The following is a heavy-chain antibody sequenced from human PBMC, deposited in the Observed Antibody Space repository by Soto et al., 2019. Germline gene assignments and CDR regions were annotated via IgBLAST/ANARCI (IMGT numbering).Heavy chain of an antibody. CDR2: IYYSGST. V-gene: IGHV4-61*01. J-gene: IGHJ5*02. CDR1: GGSVSSGSYY. CDR3: ARGVLYYYDSGGYYWFDP. Sequence: PSETLSLTCTVSGGSVSSGSYYWSWIRQPPGKGLEWIGYIYYSGSTNYNPSLKSRVTISVETSKNQFSLKLSSVTAADTAVYYCARGVLYYYDSGGYYWFDPWGQGTLVTVSS. D-gene: IGHD3-22*01.